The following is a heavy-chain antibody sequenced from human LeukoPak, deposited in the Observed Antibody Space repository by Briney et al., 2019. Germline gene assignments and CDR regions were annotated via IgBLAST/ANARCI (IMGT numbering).Heavy chain of an antibody. J-gene: IGHJ4*02. CDR2: INPNSGGT. V-gene: IGHV1-2*06. D-gene: IGHD5-18*01. CDR1: GYTFTGYY. Sequence: ASVKVSCEASGYTFTGYYMHWVRQAPGQGLEWMGRINPNSGGTNYAQKFQGRVTMTRDTSISTAYMELSRLRSDDTAVYYCAREIGYSYGFGYWGQGTLVTVSS. CDR3: AREIGYSYGFGY.